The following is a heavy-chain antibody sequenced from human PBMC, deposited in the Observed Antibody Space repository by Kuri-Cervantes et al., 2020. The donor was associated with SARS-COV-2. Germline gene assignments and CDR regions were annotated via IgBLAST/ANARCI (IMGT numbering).Heavy chain of an antibody. CDR3: AREVTIFGAVSRGFDP. D-gene: IGHD3-3*01. V-gene: IGHV3-21*01. J-gene: IGHJ5*02. CDR2: ISSSSSYI. CDR1: GFTFSSYS. Sequence: LSLTCAASGFTFSSYSMNWVRQAPGKGLEWVSSISSSSSYIYYADSVKGRFTISRDNAKNSLYLQMNSLRAEDTAVYYCAREVTIFGAVSRGFDPWGQGTLVTVSS.